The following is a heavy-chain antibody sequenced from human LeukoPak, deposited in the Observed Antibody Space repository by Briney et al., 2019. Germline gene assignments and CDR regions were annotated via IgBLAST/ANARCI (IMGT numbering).Heavy chain of an antibody. Sequence: ASVKVSCKTSGYTFTDYYIHWVRQAPGQGLEWMGWINPDSGYTNYAQKFQGRVTITRDTSASTAYMELSSLRSEDTAVYYCARDGLLWFGELPHIPSPIDYWGQGTLVTVSS. J-gene: IGHJ4*02. CDR2: INPDSGYT. CDR3: ARDGLLWFGELPHIPSPIDY. CDR1: GYTFTDYY. V-gene: IGHV1-2*02. D-gene: IGHD3-10*01.